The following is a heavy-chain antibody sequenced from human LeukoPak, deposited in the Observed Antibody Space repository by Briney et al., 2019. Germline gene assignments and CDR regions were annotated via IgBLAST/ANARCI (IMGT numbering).Heavy chain of an antibody. CDR3: ARALYSGYDPYYFDY. Sequence: GSSVKVSCKASGGTFSSYAISWVRQAPGQGLEWMGRIIPILGIANYAQKFQGRVTITADKSTSSAYMELSSLRSEDTAVYYCARALYSGYDPYYFDYWGQGTLVTVSS. J-gene: IGHJ4*02. CDR2: IIPILGIA. D-gene: IGHD5-12*01. V-gene: IGHV1-69*04. CDR1: GGTFSSYA.